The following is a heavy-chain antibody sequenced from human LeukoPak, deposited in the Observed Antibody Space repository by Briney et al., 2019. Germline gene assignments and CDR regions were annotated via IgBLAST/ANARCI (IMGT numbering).Heavy chain of an antibody. CDR2: INSDGSST. D-gene: IGHD3-3*01. V-gene: IGHV3-74*01. J-gene: IGHJ4*02. CDR1: GFTFSSYW. CDR3: ATEYYGSLYNY. Sequence: GGSLRLSCAASGFTFSSYWMHWVRQAPGKGLVWVSRINSDGSSTSYADSVKGRFTISRDNAKNTLYLQMNSLRAEDTAVYYCATEYYGSLYNYWGQGTLVTVSS.